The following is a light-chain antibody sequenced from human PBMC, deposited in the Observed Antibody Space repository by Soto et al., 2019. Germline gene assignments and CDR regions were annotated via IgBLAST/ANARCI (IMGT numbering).Light chain of an antibody. J-gene: IGLJ2*01. CDR3: SSYSGTNSNVI. Sequence: QSALTQPPSASGSPGQSVTISCAGTYSDIGDYNYVSWYQQRPGKVPKLIISEVSKRPSGVPDRFSGSKSGYTASLTVSDLQPADEAVYYCSSYSGTNSNVIFGGGTQLTVL. CDR1: YSDIGDYNY. V-gene: IGLV2-8*01. CDR2: EVS.